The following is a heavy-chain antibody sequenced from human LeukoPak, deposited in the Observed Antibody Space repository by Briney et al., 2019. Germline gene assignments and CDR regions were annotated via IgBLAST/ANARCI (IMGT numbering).Heavy chain of an antibody. CDR2: IDWDDDK. V-gene: IGHV2-70*11. J-gene: IGHJ4*02. CDR3: ARAQSVAVAGAFDY. Sequence: SGPTLVNPTQTLTLTCAFSGFSLSTIGMCVSWIRQPPGKALEWLARIDWDDDKYYSTSLKTRLTISKDTSKNQVVLTMTNLDPVDTATYYCARAQSVAVAGAFDYWGQGTLVTVSS. D-gene: IGHD6-19*01. CDR1: GFSLSTIGMC.